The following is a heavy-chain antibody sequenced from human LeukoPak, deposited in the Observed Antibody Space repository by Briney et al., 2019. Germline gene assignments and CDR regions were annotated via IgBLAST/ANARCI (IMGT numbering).Heavy chain of an antibody. CDR1: GGSVSSYY. J-gene: IGHJ6*02. CDR2: IYTSGST. CDR3: ARDRGGELQTYYYYGMDV. D-gene: IGHD1-26*01. V-gene: IGHV4-4*07. Sequence: SETLSLTCTVSGGSVSSYYWSWIRQTAGKGLEWIGRIYTSGSTNYNPSLKSRVTMSVDTSKNQFSLKLSSVTAADTAVYYCARDRGGELQTYYYYGMDVWGQGTTVTVSS.